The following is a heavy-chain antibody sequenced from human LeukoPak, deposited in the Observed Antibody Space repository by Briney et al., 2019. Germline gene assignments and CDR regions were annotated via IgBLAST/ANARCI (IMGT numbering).Heavy chain of an antibody. V-gene: IGHV3-66*01. D-gene: IGHD3-22*01. Sequence: GGSLRLSCAASGFTVSSNYMSWVRQAPGKGLEWVSVIYSGGSTYYADSVKGRVTISRDNSKNTLYLQMNSLRAEDTAVYYCARASYYYDSSGYYSFYYYYYYMDVWGKGTTVTISS. J-gene: IGHJ6*03. CDR2: IYSGGST. CDR3: ARASYYYDSSGYYSFYYYYYYMDV. CDR1: GFTVSSNY.